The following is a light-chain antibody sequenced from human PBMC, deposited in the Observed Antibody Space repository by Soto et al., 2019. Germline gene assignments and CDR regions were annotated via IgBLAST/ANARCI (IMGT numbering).Light chain of an antibody. V-gene: IGLV1-44*01. CDR3: ATWDDSLNAV. J-gene: IGLJ2*01. Sequence: QSVLTKPPSASGTPGQRVTISCSGSSSNIGTHTVNWYQQLPGTAPKLVIYSNNQRPSGVPDRFSGSKSGTSASLAISWLRAEDEADYYCATWDDSLNAVFGGGTKLTVL. CDR2: SNN. CDR1: SSNIGTHT.